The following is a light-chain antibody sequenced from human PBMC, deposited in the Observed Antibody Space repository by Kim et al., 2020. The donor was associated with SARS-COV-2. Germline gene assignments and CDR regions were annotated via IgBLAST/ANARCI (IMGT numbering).Light chain of an antibody. Sequence: PGGRATLSCRASQSVSSSYLAWYQQKPGQAPRLLIYGASSRATGIPDRFSGSGSGTDFTLTISRLEPEDFAVYYCQQYGSSSGLTFGGGTKVDIK. CDR2: GAS. V-gene: IGKV3-20*01. J-gene: IGKJ4*01. CDR1: QSVSSSY. CDR3: QQYGSSSGLT.